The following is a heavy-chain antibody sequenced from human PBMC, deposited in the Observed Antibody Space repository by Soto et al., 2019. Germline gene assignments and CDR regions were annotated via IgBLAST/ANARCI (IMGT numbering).Heavy chain of an antibody. V-gene: IGHV4-61*03. CDR3: ARGDHGPRRFYFDT. D-gene: IGHD2-8*01. CDR1: GGSVNSGGYY. J-gene: IGHJ4*02. Sequence: QVQLQESGPGLVKHSETLSLSCTVSGGSVNSGGYYWSWIRQPPGKELEWIGFIFYNGGNSYNPFLGSRVTISADTSKTRFSLNLNFVTAADTAVYYCARGDHGPRRFYFDTWGQGSLVTASS. CDR2: IFYNGGN.